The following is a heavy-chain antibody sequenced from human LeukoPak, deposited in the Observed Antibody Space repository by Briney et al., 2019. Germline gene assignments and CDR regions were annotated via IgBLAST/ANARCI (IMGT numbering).Heavy chain of an antibody. D-gene: IGHD5-24*01. Sequence: PGGSLRLSCAASGLTFSNYEMDWVRQAPGKRLEWISYISGSGNTMYYADSVKGRFTISRDNAKDSLSLQLNSLRVEDTAVYYCARDAGIDGTDFDYWGQGALVTVSS. CDR1: GLTFSNYE. CDR3: ARDAGIDGTDFDY. V-gene: IGHV3-48*03. J-gene: IGHJ4*02. CDR2: ISGSGNTM.